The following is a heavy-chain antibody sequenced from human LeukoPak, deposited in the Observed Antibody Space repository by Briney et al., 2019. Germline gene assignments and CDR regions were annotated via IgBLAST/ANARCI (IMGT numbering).Heavy chain of an antibody. D-gene: IGHD3-22*01. Sequence: GASVKVSCKASAYTFLDYFIHWVRQAPGQGLEWMGWINTNTGNPTYAQGFTGRFVFSLDTSVSTAYLQISSLKAEDTAVYYCARLSSGYYGHFDYWGQGTLVTVSS. V-gene: IGHV7-4-1*02. CDR3: ARLSSGYYGHFDY. J-gene: IGHJ4*02. CDR1: AYTFLDYF. CDR2: INTNTGNP.